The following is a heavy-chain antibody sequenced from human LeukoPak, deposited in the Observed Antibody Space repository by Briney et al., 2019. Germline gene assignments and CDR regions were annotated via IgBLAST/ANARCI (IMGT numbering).Heavy chain of an antibody. CDR3: ARDNLWGYGSGDY. CDR1: EYTFTGYY. D-gene: IGHD3-10*01. V-gene: IGHV1-2*02. CDR2: INPNSGGT. Sequence: GASVKVSCKASEYTFTGYYMHWVRQAPGQGLEWMGWINPNSGGTNYAQKFQGRVTMTRDTSISTAYMELSRLRSDDTAVYYCARDNLWGYGSGDYWGQGTLVTVSS. J-gene: IGHJ4*02.